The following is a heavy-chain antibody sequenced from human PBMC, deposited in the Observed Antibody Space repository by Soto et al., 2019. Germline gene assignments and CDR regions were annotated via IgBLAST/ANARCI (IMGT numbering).Heavy chain of an antibody. J-gene: IGHJ6*02. CDR3: AXHHLLYFDRSPPYGKDV. D-gene: IGHD3-9*01. V-gene: IGHV1-2*02. Sequence: ASVKVSCKASGYTFTGYYMHWVRQAPGQGLEWMGWINPKTGGTNYAQKFQGRVTMTRDTSISTAYLELSKLRPDDTAFYYCAXHHLLYFDRSPPYGKDVLGQGTTVTVSS. CDR1: GYTFTGYY. CDR2: INPKTGGT.